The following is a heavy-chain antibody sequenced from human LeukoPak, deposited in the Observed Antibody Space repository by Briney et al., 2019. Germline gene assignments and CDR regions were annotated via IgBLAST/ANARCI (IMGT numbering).Heavy chain of an antibody. Sequence: GGSLRLSCAASGFTFSIYGMHWVRQAPGRGLQWVAFIRYDGSNKYYADSVKGRFTISRDNSNNTLYLQMNSLRPEDTAVYYCAKDWGDYAHKTANWFDPWGQGTLVTVS. CDR2: IRYDGSNK. V-gene: IGHV3-30*02. CDR1: GFTFSIYG. CDR3: AKDWGDYAHKTANWFDP. J-gene: IGHJ5*02. D-gene: IGHD4-17*01.